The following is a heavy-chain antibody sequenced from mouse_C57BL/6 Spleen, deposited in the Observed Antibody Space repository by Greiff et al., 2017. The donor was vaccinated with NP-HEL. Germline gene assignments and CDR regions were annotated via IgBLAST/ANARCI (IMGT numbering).Heavy chain of an antibody. CDR1: GYTFTSYW. CDR2: IHPNSGRT. J-gene: IGHJ1*03. CDR3: AIKLYYYGSSHGDWYFDV. D-gene: IGHD1-1*01. V-gene: IGHV1-64*01. Sequence: QVQLQQPGAELVKPGASVKLSCKASGYTFTSYWMHWVKQRPGQGLEWIGMIHPNSGRTNYNEKFKSKATLTVDKSASTAYMQLSSLTSADSAVYYCAIKLYYYGSSHGDWYFDVWGTGTTVTVSS.